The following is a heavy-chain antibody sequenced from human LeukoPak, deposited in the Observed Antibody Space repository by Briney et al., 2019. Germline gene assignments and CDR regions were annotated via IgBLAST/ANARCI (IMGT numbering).Heavy chain of an antibody. CDR2: IIGSSSSI. J-gene: IGHJ3*02. Sequence: PGGSLRLSCAASGFTFSSYSVNWVRQAPGKGLEWVSSIIGSSSSIYYADSVKGRFTISRDNAKNSLYLQMNSLRAEDTAVYYCARELVQEGGGFDIWGQGTMVTVSS. D-gene: IGHD6-13*01. CDR3: ARELVQEGGGFDI. V-gene: IGHV3-21*01. CDR1: GFTFSSYS.